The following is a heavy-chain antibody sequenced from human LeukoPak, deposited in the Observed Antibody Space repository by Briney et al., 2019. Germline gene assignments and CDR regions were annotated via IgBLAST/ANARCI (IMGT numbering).Heavy chain of an antibody. CDR2: IYYSGST. V-gene: IGHV4-59*08. Sequence: SETLSLTCTVSGGSISSYYWSWIRQPPGKGLEWIGYIYYSGSTNYNPSLKSRVTISVDTSKNQFSLKLSSVTAADTAVYDCARLGGYPTIWGQGTLVTVSS. CDR1: GGSISSYY. J-gene: IGHJ4*02. D-gene: IGHD6-13*01. CDR3: ARLGGYPTI.